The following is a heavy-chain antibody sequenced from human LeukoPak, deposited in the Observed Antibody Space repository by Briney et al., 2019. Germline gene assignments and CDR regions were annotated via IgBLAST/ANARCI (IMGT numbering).Heavy chain of an antibody. V-gene: IGHV4-39*07. CDR1: GGSISSSCYY. J-gene: IGHJ4*02. D-gene: IGHD6-19*01. Sequence: SETLSLTCTVSGGSISSSCYYWGWIRQPPGKGLEWIGSIYYSGSTYYNPSLKSRVTISIDTSKNQFSLKLSSVTAADTAVYYCARDRVAVAVTGGGYWGQGTLVTVSS. CDR3: ARDRVAVAVTGGGY. CDR2: IYYSGST.